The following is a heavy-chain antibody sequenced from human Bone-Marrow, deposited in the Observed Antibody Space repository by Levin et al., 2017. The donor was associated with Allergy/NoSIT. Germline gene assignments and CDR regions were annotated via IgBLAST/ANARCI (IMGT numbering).Heavy chain of an antibody. CDR3: ARGRYYDSSGYYYFDY. Sequence: ASVKVSCKASGYTFTGNFMHWVRQAPGQGLEWMGWINPDSGSTNYAQKFQGRVTMTRDTSISTAYMELSRLRSDDTAVYYCARGRYYDSSGYYYFDYWGQGTLVTVSS. V-gene: IGHV1-2*02. J-gene: IGHJ4*02. CDR2: INPDSGST. D-gene: IGHD3-22*01. CDR1: GYTFTGNF.